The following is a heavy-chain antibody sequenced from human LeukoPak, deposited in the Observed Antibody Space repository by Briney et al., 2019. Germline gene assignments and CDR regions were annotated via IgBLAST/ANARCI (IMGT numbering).Heavy chain of an antibody. CDR3: TTERDSPWIPYFYYMDV. CDR2: IKSKTDVGTT. D-gene: IGHD2-2*03. CDR1: GFTLSNAW. V-gene: IGHV3-15*01. Sequence: GGSLRLSCAASGFTLSNAWMNSVPQAPRKGLEWVGRIKSKTDVGTTDYAAPVKDTFITSREDTKNTLYLQMNSLKTEDTALCFCTTERDSPWIPYFYYMDVWGKGITVTISS. J-gene: IGHJ6*03.